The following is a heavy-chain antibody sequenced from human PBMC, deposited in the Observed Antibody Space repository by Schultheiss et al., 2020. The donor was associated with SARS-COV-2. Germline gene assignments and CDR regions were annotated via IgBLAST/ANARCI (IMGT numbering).Heavy chain of an antibody. CDR2: ISAYNGNT. D-gene: IGHD2-15*01. V-gene: IGHV1-18*01. CDR1: GGTFSSYA. CDR3: ASQGGP. J-gene: IGHJ5*02. Sequence: ASVKVSCKASGGTFSSYAISWVRQAPGQGLEWMGWISAYNGNTNYAQKLQGRVTITRDMSTSTAYMEQSSLRSDDTAVYYCASQGGPWGQGTLVTVSS.